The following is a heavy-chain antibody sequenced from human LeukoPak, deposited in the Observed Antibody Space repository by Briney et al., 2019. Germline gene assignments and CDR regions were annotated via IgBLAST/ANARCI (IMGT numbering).Heavy chain of an antibody. CDR2: INPNSGGT. CDR3: ARGGGPSIGWFDP. D-gene: IGHD3-22*01. J-gene: IGHJ5*02. Sequence: GASVKVSCTASGYTFTGYYMHWVRQAPGQGLEWMGWINPNSGGTNYAQKFQGRVTMTRDTSISTAYMELSRLRSDDTAVYYCARGGGPSIGWFDPWGQGTLVTVSS. V-gene: IGHV1-2*02. CDR1: GYTFTGYY.